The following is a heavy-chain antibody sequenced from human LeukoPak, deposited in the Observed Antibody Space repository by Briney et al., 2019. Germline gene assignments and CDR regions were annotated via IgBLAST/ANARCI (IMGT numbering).Heavy chain of an antibody. V-gene: IGHV4-59*01. CDR1: GGSISSNY. CDR2: TFYSGST. CDR3: ARQDPQGVI. J-gene: IGHJ4*02. Sequence: SETLSLTCTVSGGSISSNYWSWIRQPPGKGLEWIGYTFYSGSTNYNPSLKSRVAISVDTSKNQFSLKVSSVTAADTAVYYCARQDPQGVIWGQGTLVTVSS.